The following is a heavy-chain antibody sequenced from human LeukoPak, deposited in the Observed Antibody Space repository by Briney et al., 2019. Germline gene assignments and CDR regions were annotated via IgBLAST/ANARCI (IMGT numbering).Heavy chain of an antibody. CDR1: GFTFGSYA. D-gene: IGHD4-17*01. Sequence: TGGSLRLSRAASGFTFGSYAMSWVRQAPGKGLEWVSTISNSGDDTYYADSVKGRFTISRDNSKNTLYLQMNSLRAEDTAVHYCAKGHGDPFDYWGQGTLVTVSS. V-gene: IGHV3-23*01. CDR2: ISNSGDDT. CDR3: AKGHGDPFDY. J-gene: IGHJ4*02.